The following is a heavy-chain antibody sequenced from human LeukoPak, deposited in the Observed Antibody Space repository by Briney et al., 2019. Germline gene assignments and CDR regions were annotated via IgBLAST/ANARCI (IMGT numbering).Heavy chain of an antibody. V-gene: IGHV4-34*01. CDR1: GGSFSDYY. J-gene: IGHJ4*02. D-gene: IGHD6-19*01. CDR3: ARAVAGNDC. Sequence: SETLSLTCAVYGGSFSDYYWSWIRQPPGKGLEWIGEISHSGSTNYSPSLKSRVTISVDRSKSQFSLKLSSVTAADTAVYYCARAVAGNDCWGQGTLVTVSS. CDR2: ISHSGST.